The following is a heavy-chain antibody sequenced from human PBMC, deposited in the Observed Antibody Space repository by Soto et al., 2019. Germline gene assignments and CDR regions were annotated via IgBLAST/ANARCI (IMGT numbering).Heavy chain of an antibody. Sequence: QVQLQESGPGLVKPSETLSLTCTVSGGSISSYYWSWIRQPPGKGLEWIGYIYYSGSTNYNPSLKSRLTISVDTSTNRFSLKLNSVTAADTAVYYCARVGYTFWSGYYLDYWGRGTLVTVSS. CDR1: GGSISSYY. CDR3: ARVGYTFWSGYYLDY. CDR2: IYYSGST. D-gene: IGHD3-3*01. J-gene: IGHJ4*02. V-gene: IGHV4-59*01.